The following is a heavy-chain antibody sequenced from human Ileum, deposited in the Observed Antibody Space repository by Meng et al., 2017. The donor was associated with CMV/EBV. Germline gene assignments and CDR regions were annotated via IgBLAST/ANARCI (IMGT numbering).Heavy chain of an antibody. J-gene: IGHJ4*02. CDR1: GGFLSGYY. D-gene: IGHD5-18*01. V-gene: IGHV4-59*01. CDR2: VSYSGYT. Sequence: GSLRLSCTVSGGFLSGYYWHWIRQPPGRGLEWIGYVSYSGYTSYNPSLKSRVTISGDTSKNQFFLQLTSVTAADTAVYYCAREYSSSDYWGQGKRVTVSS. CDR3: AREYSSSDY.